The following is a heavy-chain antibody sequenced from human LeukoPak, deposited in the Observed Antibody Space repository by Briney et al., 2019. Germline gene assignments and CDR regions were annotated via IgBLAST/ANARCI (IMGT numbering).Heavy chain of an antibody. Sequence: GGSLRLSCAAFGFIFSSYWMSWVRQAPGKGLEWVANIKQDGSEKNYVDSVKGRFTISRDNAKSSLYLQMNSLRAEDTAVYYCARDEAGTALWGQGTLVTVSS. CDR3: ARDEAGTAL. CDR1: GFIFSSYW. D-gene: IGHD1-1*01. CDR2: IKQDGSEK. J-gene: IGHJ4*02. V-gene: IGHV3-7*01.